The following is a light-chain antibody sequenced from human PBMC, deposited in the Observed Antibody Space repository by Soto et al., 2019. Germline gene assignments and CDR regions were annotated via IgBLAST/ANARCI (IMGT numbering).Light chain of an antibody. CDR2: LTS. CDR3: QQRSNWPPT. J-gene: IGKJ4*01. Sequence: EIVLTQSPATLSSFPGDRVTLSCRASQAVNTRLAWYQHKPGQAPRLLIYLTSNRAAGIPARFSGSGSETDFTLTISDVEPEDFAVYYCQQRSNWPPTFGGGTKVDIK. CDR1: QAVNTR. V-gene: IGKV3-11*01.